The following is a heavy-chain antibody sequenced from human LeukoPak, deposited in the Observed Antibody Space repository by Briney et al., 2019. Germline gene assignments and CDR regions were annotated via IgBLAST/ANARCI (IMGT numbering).Heavy chain of an antibody. V-gene: IGHV4-39*01. CDR2: IHYSGSP. CDR1: GGSIRSSSSY. CDR3: ARPAGYCSTASCYEYFDY. D-gene: IGHD2-2*01. J-gene: IGHJ4*02. Sequence: SETLSPTCTVSGGSIRSSSSYWGWVRQPPGKGLEWVGSIHYSGSPNYNPSLKSRVTISVDMSKGQFSLKLTSATAADTAVYYCARPAGYCSTASCYEYFDYWGQGTLVTVSS.